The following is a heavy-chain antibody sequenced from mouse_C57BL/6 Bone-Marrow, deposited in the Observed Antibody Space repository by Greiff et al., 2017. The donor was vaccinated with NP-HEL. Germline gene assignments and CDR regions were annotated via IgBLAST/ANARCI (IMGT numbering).Heavy chain of an antibody. CDR2: INPYNGGT. Sequence: EVQLQQSGPVLVKPGASVKMSCKASGYTFTDYYMNWVKQSHGKSLEWIGVINPYNGGTSYNQKFKGKATLTVDKSSSTAYMELNSLTSEDSAVYYCARRGYYGNYPYYAMDYRGQGTSVTVSS. V-gene: IGHV1-19*01. CDR3: ARRGYYGNYPYYAMDY. J-gene: IGHJ4*01. CDR1: GYTFTDYY. D-gene: IGHD2-1*01.